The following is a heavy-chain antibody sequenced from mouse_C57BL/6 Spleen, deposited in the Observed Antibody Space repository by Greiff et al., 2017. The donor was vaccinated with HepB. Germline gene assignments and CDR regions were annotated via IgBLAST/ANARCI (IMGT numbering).Heavy chain of an antibody. CDR1: GYTFTSYW. J-gene: IGHJ1*03. V-gene: IGHV1-50*01. CDR2: IDPSDSYT. D-gene: IGHD1-1*01. Sequence: VQLQQPGAELVKPGASVKLSCKASGYTFTSYWMQWVKQRPGQGLEWIGEIDPSDSYTNYNQKFKGKATLTVDTSSSTAYMQLSSLTSEDSSVYYCASPRYYGSRGGYFDVWGTGTTVTVSS. CDR3: ASPRYYGSRGGYFDV.